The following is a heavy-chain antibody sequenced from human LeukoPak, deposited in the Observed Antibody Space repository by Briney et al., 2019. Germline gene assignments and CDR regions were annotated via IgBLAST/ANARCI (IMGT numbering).Heavy chain of an antibody. D-gene: IGHD4-17*01. CDR2: IYYSGST. CDR1: GGSISSGGYY. V-gene: IGHV4-31*03. J-gene: IGHJ4*02. CDR3: ARGPPAVTTSGVDY. Sequence: SETLSLTCTVSGGSISSGGYYWSWIRQHPGKGLEWIGYIYYSGSTYYNPSLKSRVTISVDTSKNQFSLKLSSVTAADTAVYYCARGPPAVTTSGVDYWGQGTLVTVSS.